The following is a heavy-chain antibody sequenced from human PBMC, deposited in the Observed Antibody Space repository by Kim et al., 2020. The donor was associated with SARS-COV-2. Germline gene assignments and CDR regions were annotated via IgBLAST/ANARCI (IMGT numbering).Heavy chain of an antibody. V-gene: IGHV1-46*01. CDR2: VHPVGGTT. CDR3: ARDRVVVVAVREPRAFGI. J-gene: IGHJ3*02. D-gene: IGHD2-15*01. CDR1: GYTFTSYF. Sequence: ASVKVSCKASGYTFTSYFMHWVRQAPGQGLEWMGIVHPVGGTTSYAQKFQGRVTMTRDTSTSTVYMELSSLTSEDTAVYYCARDRVVVVAVREPRAFGIWGQGTMVTVSS.